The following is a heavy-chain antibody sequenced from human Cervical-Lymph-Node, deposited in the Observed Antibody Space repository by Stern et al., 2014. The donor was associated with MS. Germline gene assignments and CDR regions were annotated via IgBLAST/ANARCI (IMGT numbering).Heavy chain of an antibody. CDR2: IQTDGSEK. CDR1: GFTFSNYW. J-gene: IGHJ5*02. Sequence: VQLLESGGGLVQPGESLRLSCAVSGFTFSNYWMTWVRQAPGKGLEWVASIQTDGSEKSYVASVKGRFTISRDHAQNSLYLHLYSLRAEDTAVYYCARAVRELGTWGQGTLVTVSS. D-gene: IGHD1-7*01. CDR3: ARAVRELGT. V-gene: IGHV3-7*01.